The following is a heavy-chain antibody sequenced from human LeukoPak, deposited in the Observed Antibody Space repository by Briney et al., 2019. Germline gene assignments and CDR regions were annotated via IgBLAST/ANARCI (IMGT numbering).Heavy chain of an antibody. CDR1: GGSVSSYY. V-gene: IGHV4-59*02. CDR3: AGTGGFTSPQNY. J-gene: IGHJ4*02. Sequence: SETLSLTCTVSGGSVSSYYWSWIRQPPGKGLEWIGCISYTGGTNYTPSLKSRVTISLDTSKNQFSLKLNSVTAADTALYYCAGTGGFTSPQNYWGQGTLVTV. CDR2: ISYTGGT. D-gene: IGHD3-16*01.